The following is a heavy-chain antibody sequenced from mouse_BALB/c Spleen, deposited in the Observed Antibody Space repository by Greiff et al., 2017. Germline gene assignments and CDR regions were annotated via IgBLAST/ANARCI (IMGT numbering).Heavy chain of an antibody. CDR1: GFTFSSYT. CDR2: ISSGGSYT. CDR3: TRGYDEWYFDV. J-gene: IGHJ1*01. D-gene: IGHD2-2*01. V-gene: IGHV5-6-4*01. Sequence: EVMLVESGGGLVKPGGSLKLSCAASGFTFSSYTMSWVRQTPEKRLEWVATISSGGSYTYYPDSVKGRFTISRDNAKNTLYLQMSSLKSEDTAMYYCTRGYDEWYFDVWGAGTTVTVSS.